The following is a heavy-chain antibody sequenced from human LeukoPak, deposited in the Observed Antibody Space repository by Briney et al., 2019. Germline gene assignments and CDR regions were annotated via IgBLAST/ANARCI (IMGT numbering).Heavy chain of an antibody. CDR2: ISITEGT. V-gene: IGHV4-4*07. CDR1: GGSVNTYY. Sequence: SETLSLTCSVSGGSVNTYYWSWIRQSAGKGLEWIGRISITEGTNYNPSLKSRVSMSVDASKNQVSLKLGSVTGADTAVYYCARLRRDINDWYADDCWGQGTLVTVSS. CDR3: ARLRRDINDWYADDC. D-gene: IGHD6-19*01. J-gene: IGHJ4*02.